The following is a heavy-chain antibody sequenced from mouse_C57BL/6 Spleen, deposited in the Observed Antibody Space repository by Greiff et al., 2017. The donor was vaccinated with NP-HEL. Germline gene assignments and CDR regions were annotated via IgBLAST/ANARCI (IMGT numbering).Heavy chain of an antibody. J-gene: IGHJ2*01. CDR1: GFTFSDYG. CDR3: AMKLGDGDYFDY. V-gene: IGHV5-17*01. CDR2: ISSGSSTI. Sequence: EVQVEESGGGLVKPGGSLKLSCAASGFTFSDYGMHWVRQAPEKGLEWVAYISSGSSTIYYADTVKGRFTISRDNATNTLYLQLTSLRSEDTAVYYCAMKLGDGDYFDYWGQGTTLTVSS. D-gene: IGHD3-3*01.